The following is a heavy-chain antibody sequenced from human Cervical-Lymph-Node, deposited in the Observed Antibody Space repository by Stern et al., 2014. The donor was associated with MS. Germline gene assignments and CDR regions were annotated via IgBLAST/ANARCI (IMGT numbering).Heavy chain of an antibody. CDR2: INNSGKT. CDR1: GASFTDNY. D-gene: IGHD1-1*01. CDR3: ARERKVERSARVFVSFDV. V-gene: IGHV4-34*01. Sequence: QVQLQQWGAGLLRPSETLSLTCAVHGASFTDNYWSWIRQTPGKGLEWIGEINNSGKTHHMPALMSRVTLSVDTSKNQFSLKLNSVTAADTAVYYCARERKVERSARVFVSFDVWGQGTLLTVSS. J-gene: IGHJ3*01.